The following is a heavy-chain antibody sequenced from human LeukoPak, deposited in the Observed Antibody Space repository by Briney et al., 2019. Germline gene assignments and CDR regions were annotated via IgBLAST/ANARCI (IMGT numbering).Heavy chain of an antibody. CDR2: ISSSGSTI. CDR1: GFTFSYYE. V-gene: IGHV3-48*03. D-gene: IGHD2-15*01. CDR3: ARGGRYCSGGSCYSLLDY. J-gene: IGHJ4*02. Sequence: PGGSLRLSCAVSGFTFSYYEMNWVRQAPGKGLEWVSYISSSGSTIYYADSVKGRFTISRDNAKNSLYLQMNSLRAEDTAVYYCARGGRYCSGGSCYSLLDYWGQGTLVTVSS.